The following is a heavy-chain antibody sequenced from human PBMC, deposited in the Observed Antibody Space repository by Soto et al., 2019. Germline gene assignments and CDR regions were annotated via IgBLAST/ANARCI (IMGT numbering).Heavy chain of an antibody. J-gene: IGHJ4*02. CDR3: AKRTSAVAGGRTPLDY. D-gene: IGHD6-19*01. Sequence: PGGSLRLSCAVSGFTFSSYAMSWVRQAPGKGLEWVSAISGSGGSTYYADSVKGRFTISRDNSKNTLYLQMNSLRAEDTAVYYCAKRTSAVAGGRTPLDYWGQGTLLTVSS. V-gene: IGHV3-23*01. CDR1: GFTFSSYA. CDR2: ISGSGGST.